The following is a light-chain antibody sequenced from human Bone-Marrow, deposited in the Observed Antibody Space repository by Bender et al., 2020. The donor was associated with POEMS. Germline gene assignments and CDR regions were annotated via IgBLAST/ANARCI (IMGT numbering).Light chain of an antibody. CDR2: ANN. CDR3: SSWDDSLSGWV. V-gene: IGLV1-50*01. CDR1: SSNIGSGYD. J-gene: IGLJ3*02. Sequence: QSVLTQPPSLSGAPGQRVTISCTGNSSNIGSGYDVHWYRHLPGTAPKLLIYANNKRPSGVPARFSGSKSGTSASLAISDIQSEDEGDYYCSSWDDSLSGWVFGGGTKLTVL.